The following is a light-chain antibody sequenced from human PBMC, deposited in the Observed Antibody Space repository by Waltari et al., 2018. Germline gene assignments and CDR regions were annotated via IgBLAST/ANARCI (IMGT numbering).Light chain of an antibody. J-gene: IGKJ4*01. CDR3: QQRTNWPLT. CDR2: DAS. CDR1: QSVSYY. V-gene: IGKV3-11*01. Sequence: LLTQSSATPSLSPGARATLSCRASQSVSYYLAWSQQKPGQAPRLLICDASNRATGIPARFSGSGSGTDFTLTISSLEPEDFAVYYCQQRTNWPLTFGGGTKVEI.